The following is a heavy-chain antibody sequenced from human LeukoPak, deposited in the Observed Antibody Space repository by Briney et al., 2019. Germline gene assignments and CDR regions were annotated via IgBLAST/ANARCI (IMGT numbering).Heavy chain of an antibody. CDR3: ARDRSISFFWRGYYGGHYFDY. J-gene: IGHJ4*02. CDR2: INHSGST. Sequence: SETLSLTCAVYGGSFSGYYWSWIRQPPGKGLEWIGEINHSGSTNYNPSLKSRVTISVDTSKNQFSLKLSSVTAADTAVYYLARDRSISFFWRGYYGGHYFDYWGQGTLVTVSS. D-gene: IGHD3-3*01. V-gene: IGHV4-34*01. CDR1: GGSFSGYY.